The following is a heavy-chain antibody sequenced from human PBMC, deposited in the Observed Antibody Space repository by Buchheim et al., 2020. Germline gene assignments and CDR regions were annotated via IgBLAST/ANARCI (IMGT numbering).Heavy chain of an antibody. Sequence: QLQLQESGPGLVKPSETLSLTCTVSGGSISSSSYYWGWIRQPPGKGLEWIGSIYYSGSTYYNPSLKSRVTISVDTSKNQFSLKLSSVTAADTAVYYCARKLGYCSSTSCSYYFDYWGQGTL. D-gene: IGHD2-2*01. CDR1: GGSISSSSYY. CDR3: ARKLGYCSSTSCSYYFDY. CDR2: IYYSGST. V-gene: IGHV4-39*01. J-gene: IGHJ4*02.